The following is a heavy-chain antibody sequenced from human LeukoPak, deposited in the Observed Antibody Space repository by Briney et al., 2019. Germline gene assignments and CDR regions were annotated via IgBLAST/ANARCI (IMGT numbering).Heavy chain of an antibody. CDR2: ISGSGGST. J-gene: IGHJ4*02. CDR1: GLTFSIYA. D-gene: IGHD3-10*01. CDR3: AKANYGSGSYYNEPVDY. V-gene: IGHV3-23*01. Sequence: GGTLRLSCAASGLTFSIYAMSWVPQAPGKGLEWGSAISGSGGSTYYADSVKGRFTISRDNSKNTLYLQMNSLRAKDTAVYYCAKANYGSGSYYNEPVDYWGQGTLVTVSS.